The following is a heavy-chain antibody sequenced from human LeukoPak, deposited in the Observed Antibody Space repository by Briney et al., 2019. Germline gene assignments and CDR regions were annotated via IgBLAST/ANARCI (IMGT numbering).Heavy chain of an antibody. CDR2: IKGDGSEK. D-gene: IGHD4-17*01. Sequence: GGSLRLSCAASGFPFSSYWMSWVRQAPGKGLEWVANIKGDGSEKYCVDSVKGRFTMSRDNGKNLLYLQMNSLRAEDTAVYYCARDGPSSPTYGEGGAYWGQGTPVTVSS. CDR1: GFPFSSYW. CDR3: ARDGPSSPTYGEGGAY. J-gene: IGHJ4*02. V-gene: IGHV3-7*03.